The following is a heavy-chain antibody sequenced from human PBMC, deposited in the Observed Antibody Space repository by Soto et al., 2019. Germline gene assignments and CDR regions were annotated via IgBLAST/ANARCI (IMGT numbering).Heavy chain of an antibody. D-gene: IGHD6-19*01. V-gene: IGHV5-10-1*03. CDR3: ARHSGPYSSTSPVGY. J-gene: IGHJ4*02. CDR2: IDPSDSYT. CDR1: GYSFTNYW. Sequence: EVQLVPSGAEVKKPGESLRISCKGSGYSFTNYWISWVRQMPGKGLEWMGKIDPSDSYTNYSPSFQGHVTISADKSINTAYLQWSSLKASDTAMYYCARHSGPYSSTSPVGYWGQGTLVTVSS.